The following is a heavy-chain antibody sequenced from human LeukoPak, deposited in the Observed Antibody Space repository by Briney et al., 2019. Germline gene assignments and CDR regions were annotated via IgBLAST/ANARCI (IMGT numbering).Heavy chain of an antibody. CDR2: IDPNSGGT. CDR1: GYTLTDYY. D-gene: IGHD4-11*01. J-gene: IGHJ2*01. CDR3: ARGGPSPTTVTSNWYFDL. Sequence: ASVKVSCKASGYTLTDYYMHWVRQAPGQGLEWMGWIDPNSGGTKYAQRFQGRVTMTRDTSITTAYMELSRLRSDDTAVYYWARGGPSPTTVTSNWYFDLWGRGTLVTVSS. V-gene: IGHV1-2*02.